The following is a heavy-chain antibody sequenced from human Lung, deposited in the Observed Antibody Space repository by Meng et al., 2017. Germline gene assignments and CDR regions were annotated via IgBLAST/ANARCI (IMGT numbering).Heavy chain of an antibody. D-gene: IGHD3-3*01. CDR2: IYHRGRN. V-gene: IGHV4-4*03. CDR1: GGAISSRNG. J-gene: IGHJ5*02. Sequence: QVALQVCGPVVGQAPGTLALPWAVLGGAISSRNGWSWVRQSPGKVLEWIGEIYHRGRNNYNPSLESRVTSSLDKSQNHFSLKVKSVTAADTSVYYCVRGGQDQAYYDFRSGPFDPWGQGTLVTVSS. CDR3: VRGGQDQAYYDFRSGPFDP.